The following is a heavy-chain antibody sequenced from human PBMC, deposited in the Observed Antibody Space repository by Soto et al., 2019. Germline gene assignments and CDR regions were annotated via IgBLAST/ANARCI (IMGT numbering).Heavy chain of an antibody. D-gene: IGHD3-3*01. CDR3: ARGLRITIFGVVISEYFQH. CDR1: GYTFTSYY. CDR2: INPSGGST. V-gene: IGHV1-46*01. J-gene: IGHJ1*01. Sequence: GASVKVSCKASGYTFTSYYMHWVRQAPGQGLEWMGIINPSGGSTSYAQKFQGRVTMTRDTSTSTVYMELSSLRSEDTAVYYCARGLRITIFGVVISEYFQHWGQGTLVTVSS.